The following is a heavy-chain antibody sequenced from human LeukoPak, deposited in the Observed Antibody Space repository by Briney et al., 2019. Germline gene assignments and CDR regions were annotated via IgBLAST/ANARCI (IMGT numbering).Heavy chain of an antibody. Sequence: SETLSLTCTVSGGSISSGSYHWGWIRQPPGKGLEWIGSIYYSGNTYCNPSLRSRVTISVDTSKNQFSLNLSSVTAADTAVYYCARARIAYYFDYWGQGTLVTVSS. J-gene: IGHJ4*02. CDR2: IYYSGNT. V-gene: IGHV4-39*01. D-gene: IGHD2-21*01. CDR1: GGSISSGSYH. CDR3: ARARIAYYFDY.